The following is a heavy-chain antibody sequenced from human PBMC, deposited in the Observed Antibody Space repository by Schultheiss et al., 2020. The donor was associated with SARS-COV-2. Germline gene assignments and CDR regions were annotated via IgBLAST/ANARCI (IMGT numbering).Heavy chain of an antibody. J-gene: IGHJ6*02. Sequence: SQTLSLTCTVSGGSISSYYWSWIRQPAGKGLEWIGSIYYSGSTNYNPSLKSRVSIFVDRPKNQFSLKLSSVTAADTAVYYCARGGGSYYEPRDYYGMDVWGQGTTVTVSS. CDR1: GGSISSYY. D-gene: IGHD1-26*01. V-gene: IGHV4-4*07. CDR2: IYYSGST. CDR3: ARGGGSYYEPRDYYGMDV.